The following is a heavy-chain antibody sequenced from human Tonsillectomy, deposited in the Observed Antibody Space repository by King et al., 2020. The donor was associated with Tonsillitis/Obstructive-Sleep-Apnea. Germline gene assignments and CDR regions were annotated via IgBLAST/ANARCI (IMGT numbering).Heavy chain of an antibody. V-gene: IGHV3-49*04. D-gene: IGHD3-22*01. Sequence: VQLVESGGGLVQPGRSLRLSCTASGFTFGDYAMSWVRQAPGKGLEWGGFIRSKAYGGTTEYAASVKGRFTISRDDSKSIAYLQMNSLKTEDTAVYYCTRVAYYYDSSGYEGWFDPWGQGTLVTVSS. J-gene: IGHJ5*02. CDR2: IRSKAYGGTT. CDR3: TRVAYYYDSSGYEGWFDP. CDR1: GFTFGDYA.